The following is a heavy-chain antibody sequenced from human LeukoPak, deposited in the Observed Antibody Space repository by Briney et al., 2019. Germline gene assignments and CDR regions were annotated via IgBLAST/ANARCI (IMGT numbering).Heavy chain of an antibody. J-gene: IGHJ4*02. V-gene: IGHV4-39*07. Sequence: PSETLSLTCIVSGGSISSSSYYWDWIRQPPGKGLEWIGEINHSGSTNYNPSLKSRVTISVDASKNQFSLKLSSVTAADTAVYYCARGWELMVYAYDYWGQGTLVTVSS. D-gene: IGHD2-8*01. CDR3: ARGWELMVYAYDY. CDR1: GGSISSSSYY. CDR2: INHSGST.